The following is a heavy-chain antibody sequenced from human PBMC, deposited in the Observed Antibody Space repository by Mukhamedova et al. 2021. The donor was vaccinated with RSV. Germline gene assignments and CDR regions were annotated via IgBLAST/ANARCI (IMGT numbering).Heavy chain of an antibody. Sequence: GKGPEYVSAISPSGSSAYYADSVKGRFTISRDNSNNMLYLPMSSLRVEDTAVYYCLRRYCSGGSCPSPFDYWGQGTLVTVSS. CDR3: LRRYCSGGSCPSPFDY. J-gene: IGHJ4*02. D-gene: IGHD2-15*01. V-gene: IGHV3-64D*06. CDR2: ISPSGSSA.